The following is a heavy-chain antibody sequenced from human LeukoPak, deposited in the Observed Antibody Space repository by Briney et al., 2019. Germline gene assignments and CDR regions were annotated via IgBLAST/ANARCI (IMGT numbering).Heavy chain of an antibody. D-gene: IGHD3-22*01. CDR3: ARGDYYDSSGYYYGFGD. J-gene: IGHJ4*02. CDR2: INPSGGST. CDR1: GDTFTSYY. V-gene: IGHV1-46*03. Sequence: ASVKVSCKASGDTFTSYYMHWVRQAPGQGLEWMGIINPSGGSTSYAQKFQGRVTMTRDTSTSTVYMELSSLRSEDTAAYYCARGDYYDSSGYYYGFGDWGQGTLVTVSS.